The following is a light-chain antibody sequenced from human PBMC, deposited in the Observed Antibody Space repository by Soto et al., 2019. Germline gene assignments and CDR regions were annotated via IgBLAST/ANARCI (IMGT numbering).Light chain of an antibody. J-gene: IGLJ1*01. V-gene: IGLV2-11*01. CDR3: CPYAGTYTFYV. CDR2: DVT. Sequence: QSALTQPRSVSGSPGQSVTISCTGTSSDVGGYDLVSWYQQHPGKAPKLMIYDVTKRPSGVPDRFSGSRSGNTASLTVSGLQAEDDADYYCCPYAGTYTFYVFGTGTKLTVL. CDR1: SSDVGGYDL.